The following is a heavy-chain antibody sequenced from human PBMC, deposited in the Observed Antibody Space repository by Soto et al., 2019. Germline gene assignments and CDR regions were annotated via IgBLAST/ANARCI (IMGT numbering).Heavy chain of an antibody. Sequence: GGSLRLSCEASGFTFSGFDMHWVRQPTGKGLEWVSSIGTAGDTYYAVFVKGRFTISRDNAKNSLYLQINSLRAEDTALYYCAKDGIRKDDYWGQGTVVTVSS. CDR1: GFTFSGFD. CDR2: IGTAGDT. CDR3: AKDGIRKDDY. J-gene: IGHJ4*02. V-gene: IGHV3-13*01.